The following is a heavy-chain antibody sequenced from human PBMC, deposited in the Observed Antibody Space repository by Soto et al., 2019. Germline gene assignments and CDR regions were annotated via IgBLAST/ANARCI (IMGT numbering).Heavy chain of an antibody. V-gene: IGHV4-34*01. D-gene: IGHD2-2*01. CDR2: INHSGST. Sequence: QVQLQQWGAGLLKPSETLSLTCAVYGGSFSGYYWSWIRQPPGKGLEWIGEINHSGSTNYNPSLKRRVTISVDTSKNQFSLKLSSVTAADTAVYYCARGGGIVVVPAAVVDSHYYYGMDVWGQGTTVTVSS. CDR1: GGSFSGYY. CDR3: ARGGGIVVVPAAVVDSHYYYGMDV. J-gene: IGHJ6*02.